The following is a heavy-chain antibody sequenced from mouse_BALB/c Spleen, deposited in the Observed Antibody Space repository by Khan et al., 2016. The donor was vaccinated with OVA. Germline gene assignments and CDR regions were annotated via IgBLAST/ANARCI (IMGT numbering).Heavy chain of an antibody. CDR2: ISYSGNT. V-gene: IGHV3-2*02. J-gene: IGHJ2*01. Sequence: EVQLAESGPGLVKPSQSLSLTCPVTGYSITSDYAWNWIRQFPGNNLEWMGYISYSGNTKYTPSLKSRISITRDTSKNQFFLQLNSVTIEDTATYYCARIKGGDFDYWGQGTTLTVSS. CDR3: ARIKGGDFDY. CDR1: GYSITSDYA.